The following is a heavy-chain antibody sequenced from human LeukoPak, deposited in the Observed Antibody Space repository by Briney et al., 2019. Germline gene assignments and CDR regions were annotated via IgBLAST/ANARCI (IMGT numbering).Heavy chain of an antibody. CDR1: GFTFSSYW. CDR3: ARDLASSGWSPGY. CDR2: IKPDESEK. Sequence: PGGSLRLSCAASGFTFSSYWMNWVRQAPGKGLEWVANIKPDESEKYYVDSVKGRFTISRDNAKNSLYLQMNSLRAEDTAVYYCARDLASSGWSPGYWGQRTVVTVSS. D-gene: IGHD6-19*01. J-gene: IGHJ4*02. V-gene: IGHV3-7*04.